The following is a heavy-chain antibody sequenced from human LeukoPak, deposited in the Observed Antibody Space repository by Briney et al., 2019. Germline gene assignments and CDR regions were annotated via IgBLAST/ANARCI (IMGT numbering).Heavy chain of an antibody. V-gene: IGHV3-30*18. CDR1: GLTFSSYG. J-gene: IGHJ4*02. CDR2: ISYDGSNK. Sequence: GGSLRLSCAASGLTFSSYGMHWVRQAPGKGLEWVAVISYDGSNKYYADSVKGRFTISRDNSKNTLYLQMNSLRAEDTAVYYCAKDRYYYDSSGSIYFDYWGQGTLVTVSS. CDR3: AKDRYYYDSSGSIYFDY. D-gene: IGHD3-22*01.